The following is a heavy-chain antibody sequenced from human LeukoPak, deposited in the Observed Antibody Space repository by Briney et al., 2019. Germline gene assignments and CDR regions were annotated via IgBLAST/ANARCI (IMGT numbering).Heavy chain of an antibody. D-gene: IGHD3-10*01. V-gene: IGHV3-23*01. J-gene: IGHJ4*02. Sequence: GGSLRLSCAASGFTFSSYAMSWVRQAPGKGLEWVSAISGSGGSTYYADSVKGRFTISRDNSKNTLYLQMNSLRAEDTAVYYCGKELYGSGSSPYFDYWGQGTLVTVSS. CDR2: ISGSGGST. CDR3: GKELYGSGSSPYFDY. CDR1: GFTFSSYA.